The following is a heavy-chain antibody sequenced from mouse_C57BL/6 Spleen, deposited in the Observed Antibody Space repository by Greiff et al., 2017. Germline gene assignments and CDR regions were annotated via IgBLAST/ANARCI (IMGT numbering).Heavy chain of an antibody. CDR2: IYPGSGST. D-gene: IGHD2-4*01. V-gene: IGHV1-55*01. J-gene: IGHJ4*01. Sequence: QVQLQQPGAELVKPGASVKMSCKASGYTFTSYWITWVKQRPGQGLEWIGDIYPGSGSTNYNEKFKSKATLTVDTSSSTAYMQLSSLTSEDSAVYYCAIYYDYDEGGAMDYWGQGTSVIVSS. CDR3: AIYYDYDEGGAMDY. CDR1: GYTFTSYW.